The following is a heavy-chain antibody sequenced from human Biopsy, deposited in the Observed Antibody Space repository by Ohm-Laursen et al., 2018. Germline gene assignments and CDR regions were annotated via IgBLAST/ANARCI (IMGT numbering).Heavy chain of an antibody. Sequence: LTCAASGFTFNNYGMKWVRQAPGKGLEKKAFIFYDGSNTYYADSVKGRFTISRDNSRDTLYLQMSSLRAEDTAVYYCAKDRYNYTPIGGFSMDVWGQGTTVTVSS. CDR2: IFYDGSNT. CDR3: AKDRYNYTPIGGFSMDV. V-gene: IGHV3-30*18. J-gene: IGHJ6*02. CDR1: GFTFNNYG. D-gene: IGHD5-18*01.